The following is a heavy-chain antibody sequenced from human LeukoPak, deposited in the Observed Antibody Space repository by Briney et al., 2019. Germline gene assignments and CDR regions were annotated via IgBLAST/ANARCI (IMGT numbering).Heavy chain of an antibody. D-gene: IGHD6-6*01. J-gene: IGHJ4*02. CDR2: IYSSGST. CDR3: ARYSSSSKFDY. V-gene: IGHV4-4*07. Sequence: KTSETLSLTCTVSGGSISNYLWSWIRQPAGKGLEWIGRIYSSGSTDYNPSLKSRVNMSVDTSKNQFSLKLTSVTAADTAVYYCARYSSSSKFDYWGQGTLVTVSS. CDR1: GGSISNYL.